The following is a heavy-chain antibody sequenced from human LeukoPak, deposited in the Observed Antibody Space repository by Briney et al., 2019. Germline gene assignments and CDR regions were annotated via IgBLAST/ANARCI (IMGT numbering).Heavy chain of an antibody. V-gene: IGHV3-21*01. CDR3: AKGDSSGGAFDI. CDR1: GFTFSSYS. CDR2: ISGSNSYI. Sequence: GGSLRLSCAASGFTFSSYSMNWVRQAPGKGLEWVSSISGSNSYIYYADSMKGRFTISRDNSKNTLYLQMNSLRAEDTAVYYCAKGDSSGGAFDIWGQGTMVTVSS. D-gene: IGHD6-19*01. J-gene: IGHJ3*02.